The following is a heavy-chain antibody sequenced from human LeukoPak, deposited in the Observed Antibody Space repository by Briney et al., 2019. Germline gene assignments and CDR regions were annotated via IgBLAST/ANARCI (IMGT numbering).Heavy chain of an antibody. J-gene: IGHJ4*02. CDR2: INPNSGGT. CDR1: GYTFTGYY. Sequence: ASVKVSCKASGYTFTGYYMHWVRQAPGQGLEWMGWINPNSGGTNYAQKFQARVTMTRDTSISTANMELSRLRSDDTAVYYCASLYYYDSSGYYPTYDYWGQGTLVTVSS. CDR3: ASLYYYDSSGYYPTYDY. V-gene: IGHV1-2*02. D-gene: IGHD3-22*01.